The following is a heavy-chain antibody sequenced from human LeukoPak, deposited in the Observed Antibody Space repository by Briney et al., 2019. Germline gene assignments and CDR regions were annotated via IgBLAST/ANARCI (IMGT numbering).Heavy chain of an antibody. Sequence: PSETLSLTCTVSGGSTSSGGYYWSWIRQPPGKGLEWIGYIYHSGSTYYNPSLKSRVTISVDRSKNQFSLKLSSVTAADTAVYYCASASDIVVVPAAPPGGWFDPWGQGTLVTVTS. D-gene: IGHD2-2*01. CDR3: ASASDIVVVPAAPPGGWFDP. J-gene: IGHJ5*02. CDR1: GGSTSSGGYY. V-gene: IGHV4-30-2*01. CDR2: IYHSGST.